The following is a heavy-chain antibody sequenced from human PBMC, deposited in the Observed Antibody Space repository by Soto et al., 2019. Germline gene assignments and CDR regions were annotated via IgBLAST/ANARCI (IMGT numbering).Heavy chain of an antibody. CDR1: GGSIGISTYY. Sequence: PSETLCLTCTVSGGSIGISTYYWGWIRQPPGKGLEWIGSVYYSGSTYYNPSLKSRVTISVDTSKNQFSLKLSSVTAADTAVYYCARHGQLYNSGWYLNWFDPWGQGTLVTVSS. CDR2: VYYSGST. J-gene: IGHJ5*02. V-gene: IGHV4-39*01. D-gene: IGHD6-19*01. CDR3: ARHGQLYNSGWYLNWFDP.